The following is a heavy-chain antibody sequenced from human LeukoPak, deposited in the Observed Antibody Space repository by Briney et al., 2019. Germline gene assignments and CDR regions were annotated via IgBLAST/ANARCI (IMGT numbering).Heavy chain of an antibody. CDR3: ARPSTYYYDSSGYYFDY. CDR1: GYTFTSYY. CDR2: INPRGTST. J-gene: IGHJ4*02. V-gene: IGHV1-46*01. Sequence: GASVKVSCKASGYTFTSYYMHWVRQAPGQGLEWMGIINPRGTSTNYAQKFQGRVTMTRDMSTSTVYMELSSLRSEDTAVYYCARPSTYYYDSSGYYFDYWGQGTLVTVSS. D-gene: IGHD3-22*01.